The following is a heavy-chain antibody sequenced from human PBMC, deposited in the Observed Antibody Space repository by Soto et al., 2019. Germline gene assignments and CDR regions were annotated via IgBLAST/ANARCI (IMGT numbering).Heavy chain of an antibody. V-gene: IGHV4-39*01. CDR2: IYYSGST. J-gene: IGHJ4*02. Sequence: SETLSLTCIVSGGSISSSSYYWGWIRQPPGKGLEWIGSIYYSGSTYYNPSLKSRVTISVDTSKNQFSLKLSSVTAADTAVYYCAIHRRVSGYYFRWGQGTLVTVSS. D-gene: IGHD3-22*01. CDR1: GGSISSSSYY. CDR3: AIHRRVSGYYFR.